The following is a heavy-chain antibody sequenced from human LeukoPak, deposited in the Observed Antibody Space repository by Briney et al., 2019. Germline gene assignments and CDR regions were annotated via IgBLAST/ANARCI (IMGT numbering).Heavy chain of an antibody. CDR2: INPNSGGT. J-gene: IGHJ4*02. CDR1: GYTFTGYY. CDR3: ARAPLYSSSSLLGY. Sequence: ASVKVSCKASGYTFTGYYMHWMQQAPGQGLEWMGWINPNSGGTNYAQKFQGRVTMTRDTSISTAYMELSRLRSDDTAVYYCARAPLYSSSSLLGYWGQGTLVTVSS. D-gene: IGHD6-6*01. V-gene: IGHV1-2*02.